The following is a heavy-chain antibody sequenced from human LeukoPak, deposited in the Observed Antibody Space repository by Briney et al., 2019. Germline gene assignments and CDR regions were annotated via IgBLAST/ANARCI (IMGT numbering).Heavy chain of an antibody. CDR2: IIPIFGTA. D-gene: IGHD2-2*01. J-gene: IGHJ6*02. CDR1: GGTFSSYA. CDR3: AREEAKYQLFSDAKYGMDV. V-gene: IGHV1-69*01. Sequence: ASVKVSCKASGGTFSSYAISWVRQAPGQGLEWMGGIIPIFGTANYAQKFQGRVTITADESTSTAYMELSSLRSEDTAVYYCAREEAKYQLFSDAKYGMDVWGQGTTVTVSS.